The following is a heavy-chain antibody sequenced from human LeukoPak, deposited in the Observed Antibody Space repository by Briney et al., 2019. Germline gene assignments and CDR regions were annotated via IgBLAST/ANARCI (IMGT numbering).Heavy chain of an antibody. V-gene: IGHV4-31*03. CDR2: IYYSGTT. J-gene: IGHJ4*02. CDR1: GGSISSGGYY. Sequence: SQTLSLTCTVSGGSISSGGYYWSWIRQHPGKGLEWIVYIYYSGTTYYNPSLKSRVTISPDTSKNQFSLKLTSVTAADTAVYYCARASSHGGYDAYYFDYWGQGTLVTVSS. CDR3: ARASSHGGYDAYYFDY. D-gene: IGHD5-12*01.